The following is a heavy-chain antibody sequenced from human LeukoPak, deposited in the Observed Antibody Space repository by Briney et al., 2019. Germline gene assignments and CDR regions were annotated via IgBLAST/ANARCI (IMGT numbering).Heavy chain of an antibody. Sequence: SETLSLTCAVYGGSFSGYYWSWIRQPPGKGLEWIGEINHGGSTNCNPSLKSRVTISVDTSKNQFSLKLSSVTAADTAVYYCARGIVNYYYYYYMDVWGKGTTVTVSS. D-gene: IGHD2-15*01. J-gene: IGHJ6*03. CDR1: GGSFSGYY. V-gene: IGHV4-34*01. CDR3: ARGIVNYYYYYYMDV. CDR2: INHGGST.